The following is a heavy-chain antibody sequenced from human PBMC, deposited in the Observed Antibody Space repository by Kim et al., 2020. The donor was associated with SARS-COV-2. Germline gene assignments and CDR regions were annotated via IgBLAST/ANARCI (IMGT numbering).Heavy chain of an antibody. Sequence: AEPGEGRFTNSRDNSKNTLYLQMNSMRAEDTAVYYCAKIRGHRYYYMGVWGKGTTVTVSS. V-gene: IGHV3-23*01. J-gene: IGHJ6*03. CDR3: AKIRGHRYYYMGV. D-gene: IGHD3-10*01.